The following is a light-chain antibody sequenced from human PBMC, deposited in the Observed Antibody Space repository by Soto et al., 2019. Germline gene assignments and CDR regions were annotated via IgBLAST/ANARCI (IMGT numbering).Light chain of an antibody. CDR2: EDN. V-gene: IGLV6-57*03. J-gene: IGLJ3*02. CDR3: QSYDSSPNRV. CDR1: SGSIASNY. Sequence: NFMLTQPHSVSESPGKTVTISCTRSSGSIASNYVQWYQQRPGSAPTTVIYEDNQRPSGVPDRFSGSIDSSSNSASLTISGLKTEDEADYYCQSYDSSPNRVFGGGTKLTVL.